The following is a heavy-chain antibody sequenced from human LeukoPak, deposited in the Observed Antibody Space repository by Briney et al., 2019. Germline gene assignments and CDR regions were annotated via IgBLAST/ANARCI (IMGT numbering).Heavy chain of an antibody. J-gene: IGHJ2*01. V-gene: IGHV3-30*02. Sequence: GGSLRLSCAASGFTFSSYGMHWVRQAPGKGLEWVAFIRYDGSNKYYADSVKGRFTISRDNSKNTLYLQMNSLRAEDTAVYYCAKDGPREGIVVVPAAEGHWYFDLWGRGTLVTVSS. CDR3: AKDGPREGIVVVPAAEGHWYFDL. CDR1: GFTFSSYG. CDR2: IRYDGSNK. D-gene: IGHD2-2*01.